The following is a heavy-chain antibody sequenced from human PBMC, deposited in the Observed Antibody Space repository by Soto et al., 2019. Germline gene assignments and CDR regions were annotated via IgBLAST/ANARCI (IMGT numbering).Heavy chain of an antibody. CDR3: VRRISTSSDYLDF. CDR2: ISSGSDYI. J-gene: IGHJ4*02. D-gene: IGHD2-2*01. Sequence: EVQLVESGGGLVKPGGSLRLSCAGSGFIFSSYNMNWVRQAPGKGLEWVASISSGSDYIYYADAVKGRFTISRDNAKNSVYLQMNTLRAEDTAVYHCVRRISTSSDYLDFWGQGTLVTVSS. CDR1: GFIFSSYN. V-gene: IGHV3-21*06.